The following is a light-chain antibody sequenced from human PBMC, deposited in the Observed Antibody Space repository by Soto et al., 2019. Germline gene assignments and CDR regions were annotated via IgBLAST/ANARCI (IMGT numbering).Light chain of an antibody. Sequence: EIVLTQSPGTLSLSPGERATLSCRASQSVYSTYLAWYQQKPGQAPRLLISGASSRAPGIPDRLSGSGSGTEFTLTISRLEPEDFAVYYCQQYGTSPPLTFGGGTKVEIK. CDR1: QSVYSTY. J-gene: IGKJ4*01. CDR2: GAS. V-gene: IGKV3-20*01. CDR3: QQYGTSPPLT.